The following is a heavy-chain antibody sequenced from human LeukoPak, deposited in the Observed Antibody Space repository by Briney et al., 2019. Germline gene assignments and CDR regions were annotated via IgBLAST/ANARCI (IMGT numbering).Heavy chain of an antibody. CDR2: ITGSSAST. V-gene: IGHV3-23*01. CDR3: ARDQQYYYDSSGTVGY. CDR1: GFTFSSYA. J-gene: IGHJ4*02. D-gene: IGHD3-22*01. Sequence: PGGSLRLSCAASGFTFSSYAMSWVRQAPGKGLEWVSSITGSSASTYYADSVKGRFTISRDNSKNTLYLQMNSLRAEDTAVYYCARDQQYYYDSSGTVGYWGQGTLVTVSS.